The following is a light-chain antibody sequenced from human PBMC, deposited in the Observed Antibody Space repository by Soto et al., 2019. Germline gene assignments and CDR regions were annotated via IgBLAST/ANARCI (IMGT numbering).Light chain of an antibody. Sequence: EIVLTQSPGTLSLSPGERATLSCRASQSVSSSYLAWYQQKPGQAPRLLINGASSRATGIPDRSSGSGSGTHFPHAILRLDLEDFAVYHCQQHGASLPPTLGQGTTREI. CDR3: QQHGASLPPT. CDR1: QSVSSSY. V-gene: IGKV3-20*01. CDR2: GAS. J-gene: IGKJ5*01.